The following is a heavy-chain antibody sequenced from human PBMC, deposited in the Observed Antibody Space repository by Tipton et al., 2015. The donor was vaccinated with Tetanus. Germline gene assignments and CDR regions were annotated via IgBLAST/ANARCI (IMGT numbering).Heavy chain of an antibody. V-gene: IGHV1-2*02. J-gene: IGHJ6*02. D-gene: IGHD3-22*01. CDR2: IDPNSGGT. CDR1: GYTFTHYG. CDR3: ARDRGDYIYYGMDV. Sequence: QMQLVQSGAEVKKPGASVKVSCKASGYTFTHYGVNWVRQAPGQGLEWMGWIDPNSGGTVYAQKLQGRVTMTRDTSISTAYMDLRSLRSDDTAVYYCARDRGDYIYYGMDVWGPGTTVTVS.